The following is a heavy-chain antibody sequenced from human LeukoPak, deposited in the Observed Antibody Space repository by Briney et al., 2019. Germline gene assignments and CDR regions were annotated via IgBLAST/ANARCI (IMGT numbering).Heavy chain of an antibody. CDR1: GGSISSYY. V-gene: IGHV4-59*01. J-gene: IGHJ6*02. Sequence: SSETLSLTCTVSGGSISSYYWSWIRQPPGKGLEWIGYIYYSGSTNYNPSLKSRVTISVDTSKNQFSLKLSSVTAADTAVYYCARGLVVVTMTSSIMDVWGQGTTVTVSS. CDR3: ARGLVVVTMTSSIMDV. CDR2: IYYSGST. D-gene: IGHD3-22*01.